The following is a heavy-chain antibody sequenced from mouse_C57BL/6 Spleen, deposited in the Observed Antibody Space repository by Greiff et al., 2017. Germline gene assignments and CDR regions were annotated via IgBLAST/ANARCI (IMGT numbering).Heavy chain of an antibody. CDR2: INPGSGGT. D-gene: IGHD2-4*01. Sequence: VQLQQSGAELVRPGTSVKVSCKASGYAFTNYLLEWVKQRPGQGLEWIGVINPGSGGTNYNEKFKGKATLTADKSSSTAYMQLSSLTSEDSAVYFCARSGGRYDYDYWGQGTTLTVSS. CDR3: ARSGGRYDYDY. J-gene: IGHJ2*01. CDR1: GYAFTNYL. V-gene: IGHV1-54*01.